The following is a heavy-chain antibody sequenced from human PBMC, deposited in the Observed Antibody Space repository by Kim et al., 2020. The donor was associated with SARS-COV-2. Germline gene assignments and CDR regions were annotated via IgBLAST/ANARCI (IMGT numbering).Heavy chain of an antibody. V-gene: IGHV3-21*01. Sequence: SVKGRITTPRDNAKNSLYLQMDSLRAEDTAVYYCARWRVAVTTTIGFDYWGQGTLVTVSS. J-gene: IGHJ4*02. CDR3: ARWRVAVTTTIGFDY. D-gene: IGHD6-19*01.